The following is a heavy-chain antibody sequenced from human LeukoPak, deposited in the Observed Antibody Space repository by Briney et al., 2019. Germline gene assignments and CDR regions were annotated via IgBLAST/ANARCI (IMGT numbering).Heavy chain of an antibody. Sequence: GGSLRLSCAASGFTFDDYAMHCVRQPPGKGLEWVSGISWNSGSIGYADSVKGRFTISRDNAKNSLYLQMNSLRAEDMALYYCTKALTDSSSSYFDNWGQGTLVTVSS. CDR3: TKALTDSSSSYFDN. CDR2: ISWNSGSI. CDR1: GFTFDDYA. D-gene: IGHD6-6*01. V-gene: IGHV3-9*03. J-gene: IGHJ4*02.